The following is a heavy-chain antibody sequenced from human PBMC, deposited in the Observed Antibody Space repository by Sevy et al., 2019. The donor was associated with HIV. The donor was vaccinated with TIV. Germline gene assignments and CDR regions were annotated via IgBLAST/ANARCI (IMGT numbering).Heavy chain of an antibody. Sequence: SETLSLTYTVSGGSVSSGTYYWSWIRQPPGKGLEWIGYIYYSGSTNYNPSLKSRVTISVDTSKNQFSLKLSSVTAADTAVYYCAREPRSTIAARYFDYWGQGTLVTVSS. V-gene: IGHV4-61*01. CDR1: GGSVSSGTYY. D-gene: IGHD6-6*01. CDR3: AREPRSTIAARYFDY. J-gene: IGHJ4*02. CDR2: IYYSGST.